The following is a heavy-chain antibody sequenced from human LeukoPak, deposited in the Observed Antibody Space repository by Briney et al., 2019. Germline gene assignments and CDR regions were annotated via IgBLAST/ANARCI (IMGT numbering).Heavy chain of an antibody. CDR1: GGTFSSYA. Sequence: GASVKVSCKASGGTFSSYAISWVRQAPGQGLEWMGGIIPIFGTANYAQKFQGRVTITADKSTSTAYMELSSLRSEDTAVYYCARDGRSGYPLTAFFDYWGQGTLVTVSS. CDR2: IIPIFGTA. D-gene: IGHD5-12*01. V-gene: IGHV1-69*06. CDR3: ARDGRSGYPLTAFFDY. J-gene: IGHJ4*02.